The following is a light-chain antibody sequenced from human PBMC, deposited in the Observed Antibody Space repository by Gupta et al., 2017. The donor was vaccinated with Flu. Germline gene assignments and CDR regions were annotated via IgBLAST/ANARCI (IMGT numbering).Light chain of an antibody. Sequence: QSALTQPRSVSGSAGQSVTISCTGTSSDVGAWGFVSWYQQHPGRASKAIIYDVDRRPSGVPDRFSGAKVGNTASLTISGLQADDEADYYCYSYAGTYTFVFGGGTRLTVL. V-gene: IGLV2-11*01. J-gene: IGLJ2*01. CDR1: SSDVGAWGF. CDR2: DVD. CDR3: YSYAGTYTFV.